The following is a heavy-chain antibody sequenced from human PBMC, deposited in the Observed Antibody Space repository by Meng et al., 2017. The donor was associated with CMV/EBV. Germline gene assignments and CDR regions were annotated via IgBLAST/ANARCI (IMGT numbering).Heavy chain of an antibody. CDR1: GFTFSSYA. V-gene: IGHV3-23*01. J-gene: IGHJ5*02. D-gene: IGHD3-10*01. CDR2: VSGSGDRT. CDR3: ARGSYFPGGP. Sequence: LSCAASGFTFSSYAMSRVRQAPGKGLEWVSDVSGSGDRTYHADSVKSRFTISRDNSKNTLYLQMNSLRAEDTAVYYCARGSYFPGGPWGQGTLVTVSS.